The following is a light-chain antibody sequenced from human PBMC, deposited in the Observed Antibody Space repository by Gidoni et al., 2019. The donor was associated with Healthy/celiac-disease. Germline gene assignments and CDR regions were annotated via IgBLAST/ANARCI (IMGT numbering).Light chain of an antibody. Sequence: TQTTQSPSPLSASVGDRVTITCRASQSISSYFKWYQQKPGKAPMLLIYAASSLQSGVPSRCSSSGSGADFSLTISSLQPEDFATDYCRQSYSTPLTFGRGTKVEIK. J-gene: IGKJ1*01. CDR2: AAS. V-gene: IGKV1-39*01. CDR3: RQSYSTPLT. CDR1: QSISSY.